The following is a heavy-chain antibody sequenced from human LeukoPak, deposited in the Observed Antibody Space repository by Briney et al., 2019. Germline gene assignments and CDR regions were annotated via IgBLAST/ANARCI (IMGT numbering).Heavy chain of an antibody. CDR3: ARASVTTSEAYWYFDL. CDR2: IIPIFGTA. Sequence: GASVKVSCKASGGTFSSYAISWVRQAPGQGLEWMGRIIPIFGTANSAQKLQGRLTITTDESTSTAYMELSSLRSEDTAVYYCARASVTTSEAYWYFDLWGRGTLVTVSS. V-gene: IGHV1-69*05. CDR1: GGTFSSYA. D-gene: IGHD4-11*01. J-gene: IGHJ2*01.